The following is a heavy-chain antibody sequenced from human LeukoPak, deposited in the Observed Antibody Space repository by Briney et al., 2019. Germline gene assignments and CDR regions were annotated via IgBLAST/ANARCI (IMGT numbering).Heavy chain of an antibody. Sequence: GGSLRLSCSASGFISSTSATNWVRQAPGKGLEWVSSINSVGSHIYYRDSVKGRFTISRDNSKNTLYLQMNSLRAEDTAVYYCARGSSSGWIYYYYYMDVWGKGTTVTVSS. J-gene: IGHJ6*03. CDR2: INSVGSHI. CDR1: GFISSTSA. D-gene: IGHD6-19*01. V-gene: IGHV3-21*01. CDR3: ARGSSSGWIYYYYYMDV.